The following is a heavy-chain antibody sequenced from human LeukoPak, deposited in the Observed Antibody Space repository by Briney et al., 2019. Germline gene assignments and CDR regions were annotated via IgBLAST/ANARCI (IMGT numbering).Heavy chain of an antibody. J-gene: IGHJ3*02. CDR2: IYYSGST. CDR3: AREDLPSDSRAFDI. V-gene: IGHV4-59*12. D-gene: IGHD3/OR15-3a*01. Sequence: SETLSLTCTVSGGSISSYYWSWIRQPPGKGLEWIGYIYYSGSTNYNPSLKSRVTISVDTSKNQFSLKLSSVTAADTAVYYCAREDLPSDSRAFDIWGQGTMVTVSS. CDR1: GGSISSYY.